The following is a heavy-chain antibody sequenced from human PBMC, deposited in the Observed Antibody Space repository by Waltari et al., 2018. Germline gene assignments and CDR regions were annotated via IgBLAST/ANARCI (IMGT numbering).Heavy chain of an antibody. J-gene: IGHJ4*02. CDR3: ARQVESSGLY. CDR2: IYYSGGT. D-gene: IGHD6-19*01. CDR1: GGSISSSSYY. Sequence: QLQLQESGPGLVKPSETLSLTCTVSGGSISSSSYYWGWIRQPPGKGLDWIGSIYYSGGTYDNPALKSRVAISVDTSKNQFSLKRSSVTAADTAVYYCARQVESSGLYWGQGTLVTVSS. V-gene: IGHV4-39*01.